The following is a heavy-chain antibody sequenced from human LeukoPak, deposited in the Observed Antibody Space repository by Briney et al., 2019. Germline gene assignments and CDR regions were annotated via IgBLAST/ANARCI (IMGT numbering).Heavy chain of an antibody. V-gene: IGHV3-11*04. Sequence: GGSLRLSCAASGFTFSDYYMSWIRQAPGKGLEWVSYITSGGTKYYADSVKGRFTISRDNAKNSLYLQMNSLRAEDTAVYYCARVRRLVPDYWGQGTLVTVSS. D-gene: IGHD3-9*01. J-gene: IGHJ4*02. CDR3: ARVRRLVPDY. CDR1: GFTFSDYY. CDR2: ITSGGTK.